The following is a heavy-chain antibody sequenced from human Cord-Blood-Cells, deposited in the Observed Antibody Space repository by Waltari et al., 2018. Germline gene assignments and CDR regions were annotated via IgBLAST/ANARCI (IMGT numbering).Heavy chain of an antibody. CDR2: ISYDGSNK. D-gene: IGHD3-22*01. CDR1: GFTFSSYA. Sequence: QVQLVESGGGVVQPGRSLRLSCAASGFTFSSYAMHWVRQAPGTGLEWVAVISYDGSNKYYADSVKGRFTISRDNSKNTLYLQMNSLRAEDTAVYYCARDRVRYYDSSGYYYYFDYWGQGTLVTVSS. V-gene: IGHV3-30-3*01. CDR3: ARDRVRYYDSSGYYYYFDY. J-gene: IGHJ4*02.